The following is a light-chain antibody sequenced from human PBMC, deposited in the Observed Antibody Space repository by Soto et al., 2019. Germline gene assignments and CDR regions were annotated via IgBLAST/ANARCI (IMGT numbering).Light chain of an antibody. CDR2: LNTDGSH. V-gene: IGLV4-69*01. CDR3: QTCVTGTVV. J-gene: IGLJ2*01. CDR1: SGHNTYS. Sequence: QLVLTQSPSASASLGASVKIACTLSSGHNTYSIAWHQQQPEKGPRYLMRLNTDGSHFKGDAIPDRFSGSSSGAERYLTISSLQSDDEDDYGGQTCVTGTVVFGGGTKLTVL.